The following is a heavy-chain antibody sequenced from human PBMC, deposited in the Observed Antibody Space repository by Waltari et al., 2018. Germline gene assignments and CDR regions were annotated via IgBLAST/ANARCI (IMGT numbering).Heavy chain of an antibody. V-gene: IGHV4-4*02. CDR3: ARDRGRGLYLDP. J-gene: IGHJ5*02. Sequence: QLQLQESGPGLVKPSGTLSLTCGVSGESMSSTDGWNWVRQPPGKGLEGIGQVRLSGRNNYNPSCASRVTVAVDTFNNQFSLTLTSATAADTAVYYGARDRGRGLYLDPWGPGTLVTVSP. D-gene: IGHD2-15*01. CDR2: VRLSGRN. CDR1: GESMSSTDG.